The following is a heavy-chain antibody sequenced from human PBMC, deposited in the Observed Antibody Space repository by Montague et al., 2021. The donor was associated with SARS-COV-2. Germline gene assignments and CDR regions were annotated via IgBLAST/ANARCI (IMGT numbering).Heavy chain of an antibody. CDR3: ARVFPRWLQFDPYFDY. V-gene: IGHV4-59*01. D-gene: IGHD5-24*01. Sequence: SETLSLTCTVSGGSISSYYWSWIRQPPGKGLERIGYIYYSGSTNYNPSLKSRVTISVDTSKNQFSLKLSSVTAADMAVYYCARVFPRWLQFDPYFDYWGQGTLVTVSS. J-gene: IGHJ4*02. CDR1: GGSISSYY. CDR2: IYYSGST.